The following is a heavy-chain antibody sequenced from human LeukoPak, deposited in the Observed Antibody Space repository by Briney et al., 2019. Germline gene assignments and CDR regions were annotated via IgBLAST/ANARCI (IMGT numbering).Heavy chain of an antibody. D-gene: IGHD1-26*01. CDR2: VACNGGAT. V-gene: IGHV3-30*18. CDR1: GFPYSSHG. Sequence: GTPLRLSCAASGFPYSSHGILGVRQAPGEGLEGVAVVACNGGATYYAASVKSRMTISKDNSKNTLYLQMNSLRREDTAMYYCAKESASGSRYSFDNWGQGTRVTVSA. CDR3: AKESASGSRYSFDN. J-gene: IGHJ4*02.